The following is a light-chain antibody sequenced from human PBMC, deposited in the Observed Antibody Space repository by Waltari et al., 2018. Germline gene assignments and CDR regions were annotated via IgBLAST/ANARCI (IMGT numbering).Light chain of an antibody. CDR1: QNVLYSSNNRNY. V-gene: IGKV4-1*01. CDR2: WAS. CDR3: QQYYSSPWA. Sequence: DSLAVSLGERATINCKSSQNVLYSSNNRNYLAWYQQRPGQPPKLLIYWASTRESGVPDRFSGSGSGTDFTLTISSLQAEDVAVYYCQQYYSSPWAFGQGTKVEI. J-gene: IGKJ1*01.